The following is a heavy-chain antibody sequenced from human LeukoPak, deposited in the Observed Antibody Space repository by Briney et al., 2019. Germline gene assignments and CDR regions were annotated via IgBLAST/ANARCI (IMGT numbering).Heavy chain of an antibody. CDR1: GGSFSGYY. Sequence: SETLSLTCAVYGGSFSGYYWSWIRQAPGKGLEWIGYIYYSGSTNYNPSLKSRVTISVDTSKNQFSLKLSSVTAADTAVYYCARVSGYDWESFYDYWGQGTLVTVSS. J-gene: IGHJ4*02. CDR3: ARVSGYDWESFYDY. D-gene: IGHD5-12*01. V-gene: IGHV4-59*01. CDR2: IYYSGST.